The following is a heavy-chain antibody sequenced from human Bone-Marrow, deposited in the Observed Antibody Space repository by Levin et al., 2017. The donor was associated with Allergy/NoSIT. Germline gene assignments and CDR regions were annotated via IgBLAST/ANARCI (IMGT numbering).Heavy chain of an antibody. CDR2: IYTSGST. V-gene: IGHV4-4*07. CDR3: ARDLWYYDSSGYSDAFDI. CDR1: GGSISTYY. D-gene: IGHD3-22*01. J-gene: IGHJ3*02. Sequence: SETLSLTCTVSGGSISTYYWSWIRQPAGKGLEWIGRIYTSGSTNYNPSLKGRVTMSVDTSKNQFSLKLSSVTAADTAVYYCARDLWYYDSSGYSDAFDIWGQGTMVTVSS.